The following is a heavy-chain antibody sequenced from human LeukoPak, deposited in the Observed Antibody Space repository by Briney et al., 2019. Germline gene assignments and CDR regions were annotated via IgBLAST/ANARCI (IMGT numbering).Heavy chain of an antibody. V-gene: IGHV3-53*01. CDR1: GFTVSSNY. CDR2: IYSGGNT. CDR3: ARARSYFDWLSNWFDP. Sequence: QPGGSLRLSCAAFGFTVSSNYMSWVRQAPGKGLEWVSSIYSGGNTYYADSVKGRFAISRDNSKNTLYLQMNSLRAEDTAVYYCARARSYFDWLSNWFDPWGQGTLVTVSS. J-gene: IGHJ5*02. D-gene: IGHD3-9*01.